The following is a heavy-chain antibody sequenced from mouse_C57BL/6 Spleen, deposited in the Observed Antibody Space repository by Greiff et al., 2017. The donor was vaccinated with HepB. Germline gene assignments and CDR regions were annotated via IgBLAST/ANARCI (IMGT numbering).Heavy chain of an antibody. J-gene: IGHJ2*01. D-gene: IGHD2-3*01. CDR1: GFSFNTYA. Sequence: EVQLVESGGGLVQPKGSLKLSCAASGFSFNTYAMNWVRQAPGKGLEWVARIRSKSNNYATYYADSVKDRFTISRDDSESMLYLQMNNLETEDTAMYYCVREGVTLDYWGQGTTLTVSS. CDR3: VREGVTLDY. V-gene: IGHV10-1*01. CDR2: IRSKSNNYAT.